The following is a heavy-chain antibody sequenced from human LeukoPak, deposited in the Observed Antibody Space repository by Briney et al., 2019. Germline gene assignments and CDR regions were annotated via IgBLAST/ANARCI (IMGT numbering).Heavy chain of an antibody. CDR2: INHSGGT. Sequence: PSETLSLTCAVYGGSFIGYDWTWIRQPPGKGLEWIGEINHSGGTNYNPSLKSRVTISVDTSKNQFSLKLSSVTAADTAVYYCARNGGNSDVDDWGQGTLVTVSS. J-gene: IGHJ4*02. D-gene: IGHD4-23*01. CDR3: ARNGGNSDVDD. CDR1: GGSFIGYD. V-gene: IGHV4-34*01.